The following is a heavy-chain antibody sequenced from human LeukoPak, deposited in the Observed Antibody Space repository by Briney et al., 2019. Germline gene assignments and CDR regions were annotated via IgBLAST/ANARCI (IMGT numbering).Heavy chain of an antibody. V-gene: IGHV3-9*01. CDR1: GFTFDDYA. J-gene: IGHJ6*02. CDR2: ITWNSGST. CDR3: AKDTRYSYGYGMDV. Sequence: GGSLRLSCAASGFTFDDYAMTWVRQAPGKGLEWVSGITWNSGSTGYADSVKGRFTISRDNAKNSLYLQMNSLRAEDTALYYCAKDTRYSYGYGMDVWGQGTTVTVSS. D-gene: IGHD5-18*01.